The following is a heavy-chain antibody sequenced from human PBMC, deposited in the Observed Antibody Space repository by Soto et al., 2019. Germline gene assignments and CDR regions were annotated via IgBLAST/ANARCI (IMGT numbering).Heavy chain of an antibody. J-gene: IGHJ6*02. CDR3: ARLSSSRKYYGMDV. CDR1: GGSISSSSYY. Sequence: PSETLSLTCTFSGGSISSSSYYWGWIRQPPGKGLEWIGSIYYSGSTYYNPSLKSRVTISVDTSKNQFSLKLSSVTAADTAVYYCARLSSSRKYYGMDVWGQGTTVTVSS. V-gene: IGHV4-39*01. D-gene: IGHD6-13*01. CDR2: IYYSGST.